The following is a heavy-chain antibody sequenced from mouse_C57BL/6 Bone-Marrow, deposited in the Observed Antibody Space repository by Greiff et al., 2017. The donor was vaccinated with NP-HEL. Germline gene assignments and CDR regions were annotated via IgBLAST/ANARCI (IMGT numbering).Heavy chain of an antibody. CDR1: GYTFTSYW. CDR3: AKIYYGYYYAMDY. J-gene: IGHJ4*01. D-gene: IGHD2-2*01. CDR2: IDPNSGGT. Sequence: QVQLQQPGAELVKPGASVKLSCKASGYTFTSYWMHWVKQRPGRGLGWIGRIDPNSGGTKYNEKFKSKATLTVDKPSSTAYMQLSSLTSEDSAVYYCAKIYYGYYYAMDYWGQGTSVTVSS. V-gene: IGHV1-72*01.